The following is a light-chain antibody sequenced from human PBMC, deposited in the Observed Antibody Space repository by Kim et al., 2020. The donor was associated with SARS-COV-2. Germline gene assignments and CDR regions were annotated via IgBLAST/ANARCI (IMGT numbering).Light chain of an antibody. J-gene: IGKJ4*01. V-gene: IGKV3-20*01. CDR3: HHYVTFPIS. CDR1: QVLNNTF. Sequence: PGERATLSCRASQVLNNTFLAWYQQRPGQAPRLLIYGTLTRYPDIPDRFTGVGTEADFTRTVAIPDPESFTVYYCHHYVTFPISYGAGFKV. CDR2: GTL.